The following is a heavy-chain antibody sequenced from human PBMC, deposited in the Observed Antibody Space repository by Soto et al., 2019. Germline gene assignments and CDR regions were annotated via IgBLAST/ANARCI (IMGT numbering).Heavy chain of an antibody. J-gene: IGHJ4*02. V-gene: IGHV3-23*01. CDR3: ANQLWFGELSN. CDR2: ISGSGGST. CDR1: GFTFSSYA. D-gene: IGHD3-10*01. Sequence: EVQLLESGGGLVQPGGSLRLSCAASGFTFSSYAMSWVRQAPGKGLEWVSAISGSGGSTYYADSVKGRFTISRDNSKNTLYLQMTSLRAGDTAVYYCANQLWFGELSNWGQGTLVTVSS.